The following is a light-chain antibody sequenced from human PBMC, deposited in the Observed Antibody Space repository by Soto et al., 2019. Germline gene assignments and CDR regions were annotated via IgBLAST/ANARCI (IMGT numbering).Light chain of an antibody. CDR1: QSISSW. CDR2: DAS. V-gene: IGKV1-5*01. CDR3: QHYNSYSGT. J-gene: IGKJ1*01. Sequence: DIQMTQSTSTLSASVGDRVTITCRASQSISSWLAWYQQKPGKAPKLLIYDASSLESGVPSRFSGSGSGTEFALTVSSLQPDDFATYYCQHYNSYSGTFGQGTKVVIK.